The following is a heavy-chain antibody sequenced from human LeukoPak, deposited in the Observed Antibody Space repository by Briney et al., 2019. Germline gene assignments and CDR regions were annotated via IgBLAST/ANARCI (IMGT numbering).Heavy chain of an antibody. Sequence: ETLSLTCTVSGGSISSYYWSWIRQPPGKGLEWIGYIYYSGSTNYNPSLKSRVTISVDTSKNHFSLKLSSVTAADTAVYYCARGTTTREKYCGGDCLNWFDPWGQGTLVTVSS. CDR3: ARGTTTREKYCGGDCLNWFDP. J-gene: IGHJ5*02. V-gene: IGHV4-59*01. CDR1: GGSISSYY. CDR2: IYYSGST. D-gene: IGHD2-21*02.